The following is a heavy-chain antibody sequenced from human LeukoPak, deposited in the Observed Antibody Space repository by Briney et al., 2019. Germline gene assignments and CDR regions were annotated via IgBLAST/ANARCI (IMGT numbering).Heavy chain of an antibody. J-gene: IGHJ3*02. V-gene: IGHV1-2*02. CDR3: ARGEYVISGYRNDAFDI. CDR1: GYTFTDYY. CDR2: INPNSGAT. D-gene: IGHD3-22*01. Sequence: ASVKVPCKASGYTFTDYYMHWVRQAPGQRLEWMGWINPNSGATKYAQKFQGRVTMTRDTSISTAYMELSRLTSDDTAVYYWARGEYVISGYRNDAFDIWGQGTMVTVSS.